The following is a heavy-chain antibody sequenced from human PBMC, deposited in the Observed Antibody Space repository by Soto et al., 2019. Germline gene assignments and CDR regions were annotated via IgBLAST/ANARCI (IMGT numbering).Heavy chain of an antibody. CDR3: AREFYFDSSALLREGYFDS. Sequence: GALRLYCAASGLSFSYYSMNWVRQAPGKGLEWVSSINSISIYIYYADSVKGRFTISRDNAKNSLYLQMNSLRAEDTAVYYCAREFYFDSSALLREGYFDSWGQVTLVTVSS. V-gene: IGHV3-21*01. D-gene: IGHD3-22*01. CDR2: INSISIYI. J-gene: IGHJ4*02. CDR1: GLSFSYYS.